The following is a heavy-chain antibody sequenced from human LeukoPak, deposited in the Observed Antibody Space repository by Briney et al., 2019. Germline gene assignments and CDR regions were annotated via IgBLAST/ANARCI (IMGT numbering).Heavy chain of an antibody. D-gene: IGHD6-19*01. J-gene: IGHJ4*02. Sequence: ASVKVSCKASGYTFTGYYIHWVRQAPGQGLEWMGWINSNSGGTNYAQKFQGRVTMTRDTSINTVYMELSRLRSADTAVYYCARLGSSGWYGGGYFDYWGQGTLVTVSS. V-gene: IGHV1-2*02. CDR1: GYTFTGYY. CDR2: INSNSGGT. CDR3: ARLGSSGWYGGGYFDY.